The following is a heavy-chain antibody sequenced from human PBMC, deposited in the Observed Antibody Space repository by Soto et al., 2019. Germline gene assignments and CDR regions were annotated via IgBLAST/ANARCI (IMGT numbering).Heavy chain of an antibody. CDR1: GYTFTSYD. D-gene: IGHD3-16*01. Sequence: GASVKVSCKASGYTFTSYDINWVRQATGQGLEWMGWMNPNSGNTGYAQKFQGRVTMTRNTSISTAYMELSSLRSEDTAVYYCAIAGVFYIFWGVYQADTFYTCGRVRMITVSS. V-gene: IGHV1-8*01. CDR2: MNPNSGNT. J-gene: IGHJ3*02. CDR3: AIAGVFYIFWGVYQADTFYT.